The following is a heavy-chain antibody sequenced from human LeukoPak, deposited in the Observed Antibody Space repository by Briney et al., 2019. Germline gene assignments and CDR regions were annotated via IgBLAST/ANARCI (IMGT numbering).Heavy chain of an antibody. CDR2: IYYSGST. CDR3: ARGGYCSGGSCENWFDP. CDR1: GGSISSYY. Sequence: SETLSLTCSVSGGSISSYYWSWIRQPPGKGLEWIGSIYYSGSTYYNPSLKSRVTISVDTSKNQFSLKLSSVTAADTAVYYCARGGYCSGGSCENWFDPWGQGTLVTVSS. J-gene: IGHJ5*02. D-gene: IGHD2-15*01. V-gene: IGHV4-39*01.